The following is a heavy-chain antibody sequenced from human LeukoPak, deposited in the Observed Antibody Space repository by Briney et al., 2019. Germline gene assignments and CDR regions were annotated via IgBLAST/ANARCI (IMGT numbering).Heavy chain of an antibody. J-gene: IGHJ4*02. CDR2: ISYDGSNK. D-gene: IGHD5-12*01. Sequence: GGSLRLSCAASGFTFSSYGMHWVRQDPGKGLEWVAVISYDGSNKYYADSVKGRFTISRDNSKNTLYLQMNSLRAEDTAAYYCATSYSGYDPPRFDYWGQGTLVTVSS. CDR1: GFTFSSYG. CDR3: ATSYSGYDPPRFDY. V-gene: IGHV3-30*03.